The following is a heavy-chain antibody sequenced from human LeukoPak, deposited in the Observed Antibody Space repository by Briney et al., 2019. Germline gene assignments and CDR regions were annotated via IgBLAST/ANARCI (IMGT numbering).Heavy chain of an antibody. Sequence: SETLSLTCTVSGGSISSSSYYWGWIRQPPGKGLEWIGSIYYSGSTYYNPSLKSRVTISVDTSKNQFSLKLSSMTAADTAVYYCAKDQSSGYYKTFDYWGQGTLVTVSS. J-gene: IGHJ4*02. CDR1: GGSISSSSYY. V-gene: IGHV4-39*07. CDR3: AKDQSSGYYKTFDY. D-gene: IGHD3-22*01. CDR2: IYYSGST.